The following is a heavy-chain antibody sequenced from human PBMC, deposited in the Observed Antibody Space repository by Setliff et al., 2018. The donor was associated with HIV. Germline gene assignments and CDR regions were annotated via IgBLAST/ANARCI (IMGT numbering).Heavy chain of an antibody. D-gene: IGHD3-22*01. CDR1: GDSISSYS. J-gene: IGHJ4*02. Sequence: SETLSLTCTVSGDSISSYSWSWIRQPPGKGLEWIGHIYYSGRTNYNPSLKSRVTISVDTPKNQFSLKLGSVTAADTAVYYCARDVGSHYDSREYYFDYWGQGTLVTVSS. V-gene: IGHV4-59*01. CDR2: IYYSGRT. CDR3: ARDVGSHYDSREYYFDY.